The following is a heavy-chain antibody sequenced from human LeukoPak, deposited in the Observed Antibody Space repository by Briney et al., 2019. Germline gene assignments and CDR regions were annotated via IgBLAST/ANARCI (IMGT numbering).Heavy chain of an antibody. CDR3: ATWSDFWRGNYGGY. J-gene: IGHJ4*02. D-gene: IGHD3-3*01. CDR1: GFTFNNAW. Sequence: PGGSLRLSCAASGFTFNNAWMSWVRQAPGKGLEWVGRIKSKIDGGTTDYAARVKVRFSISRDDSKNTVYLQMDSLKTEDTAVYYCATWSDFWRGNYGGYWGQGTLVTVSS. V-gene: IGHV3-15*01. CDR2: IKSKIDGGTT.